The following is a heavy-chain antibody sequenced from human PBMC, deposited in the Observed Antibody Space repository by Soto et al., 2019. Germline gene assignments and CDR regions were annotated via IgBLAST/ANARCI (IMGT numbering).Heavy chain of an antibody. CDR3: ARDANNDLCSSPPDMVV. J-gene: IGHJ6*02. V-gene: IGHV1-2*02. Sequence: SSVKVGCTASGYTFTGSYMHWVRHAPGQGCEWMGWINPNSGGPNYAQKFQGRVTMTRDTSIGTAYIALRRLRSDDTAVYYCARDANNDLCSSPPDMVVWGQGTTVSAS. CDR2: INPNSGGP. CDR1: GYTFTGSY. D-gene: IGHD2-2*01.